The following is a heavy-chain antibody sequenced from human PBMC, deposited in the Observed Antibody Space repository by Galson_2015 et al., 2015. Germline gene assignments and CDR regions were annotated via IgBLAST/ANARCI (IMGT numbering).Heavy chain of an antibody. D-gene: IGHD3-22*01. Sequence: SLRLSCAASGFTFSSYAMHWVRQAPGKGLEYASAISSNGGSTYYADSVKGRFTISRDNSKNTLYLQMSSLRAEDTAVYYCVKGLFYYDSTTPFDYWGQGTLVTVSS. V-gene: IGHV3-64D*06. CDR1: GFTFSSYA. CDR3: VKGLFYYDSTTPFDY. CDR2: ISSNGGST. J-gene: IGHJ4*02.